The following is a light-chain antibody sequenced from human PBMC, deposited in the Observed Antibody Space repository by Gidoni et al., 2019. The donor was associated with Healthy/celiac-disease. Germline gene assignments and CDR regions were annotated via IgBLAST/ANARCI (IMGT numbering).Light chain of an antibody. Sequence: QSALTQPRSVSGSPGPSVTISCTGTRSHVGGYNYVSWYQQHPGKAPKLMIYDVSKRPSGVPDRFSGSKSGNTASLTIAGLQAEDEADYYCCSYAGSYTYVFGTGTKVTVL. CDR1: RSHVGGYNY. CDR2: DVS. J-gene: IGLJ1*01. V-gene: IGLV2-11*01. CDR3: CSYAGSYTYV.